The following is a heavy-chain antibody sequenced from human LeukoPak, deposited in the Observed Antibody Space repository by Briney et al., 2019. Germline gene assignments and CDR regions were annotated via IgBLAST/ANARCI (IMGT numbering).Heavy chain of an antibody. CDR3: TTQSRYCSSTSCYEYYYYYMDV. V-gene: IGHV3-15*01. J-gene: IGHJ6*03. D-gene: IGHD2-2*01. Sequence: PGGSLRLSCAASGFTFSNAWMSWVRQAPGKGLEWVGRIKSKTDGGTTDYAAPVKGRFTISRDDSKNTLYLQMNSLKTEDTAVYYCTTQSRYCSSTSCYEYYYYYMDVWGKGTTVTVSS. CDR2: IKSKTDGGTT. CDR1: GFTFSNAW.